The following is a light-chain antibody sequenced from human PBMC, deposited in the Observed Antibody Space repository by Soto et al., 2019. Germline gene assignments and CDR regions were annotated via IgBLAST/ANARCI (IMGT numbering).Light chain of an antibody. Sequence: QSVLTQPPSASGSPGQSVTISCTGTSSDVGGYEYVSWYQQHPGKAPKLMIYEVSKRPSGVPDRFSGSKSGNTASLTVSGLQAEDEAEYYCSSYAGYNYAVFGGGTQLDRPR. CDR2: EVS. J-gene: IGLJ7*01. CDR3: SSYAGYNYAV. V-gene: IGLV2-8*01. CDR1: SSDVGGYEY.